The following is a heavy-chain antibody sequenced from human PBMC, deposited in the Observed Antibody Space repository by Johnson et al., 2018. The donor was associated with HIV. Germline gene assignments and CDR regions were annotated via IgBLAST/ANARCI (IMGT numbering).Heavy chain of an antibody. CDR1: GFTFSSYG. Sequence: QVQLVESGGGVVQPGRSLRLSCAASGFTFSSYGMHWVRQAPGKGLEWVAVIRYDGSNKYYADSVRGRFTISRDNSKNTLYLQMNSLRAEDTAVYYCARGGYYDSSGSAFDIWGQGTMVTVSS. D-gene: IGHD3-22*01. CDR3: ARGGYYDSSGSAFDI. V-gene: IGHV3-30*19. J-gene: IGHJ3*02. CDR2: IRYDGSNK.